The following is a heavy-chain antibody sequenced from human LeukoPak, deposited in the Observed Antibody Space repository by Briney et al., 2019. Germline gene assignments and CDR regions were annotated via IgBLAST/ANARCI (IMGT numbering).Heavy chain of an antibody. J-gene: IGHJ4*02. CDR2: ISTSGGST. V-gene: IGHV3-23*01. Sequence: GGSLRLSCAASGFTFSDYYMSWIRQAPGKGLEWVSAISTSGGSTYYADSVKGRFTISRDNSKNTLYLQMNSLRAEDTAVYHCARGKPSGYCSSTSCYRPYFDYWGQGTLVTVSS. CDR3: ARGKPSGYCSSTSCYRPYFDY. CDR1: GFTFSDYY. D-gene: IGHD2-2*03.